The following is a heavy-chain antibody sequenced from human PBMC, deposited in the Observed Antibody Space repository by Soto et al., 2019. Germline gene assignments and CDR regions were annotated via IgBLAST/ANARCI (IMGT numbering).Heavy chain of an antibody. V-gene: IGHV4-30-2*06. D-gene: IGHD3-10*01. CDR3: ARGRASYLYYFDY. J-gene: IGHJ4*01. CDR2: IFHSGST. CDR1: GGSITTYGYS. Sequence: SETLSLTCAVSGGSITTYGYSWSWIRHSPGKGPEWIGYIFHSGSTYYNPSLERRVTLSIDTSKNQFSLKVTSVTAADTAVYYCARGRASYLYYFDYWGRGALVTVSS.